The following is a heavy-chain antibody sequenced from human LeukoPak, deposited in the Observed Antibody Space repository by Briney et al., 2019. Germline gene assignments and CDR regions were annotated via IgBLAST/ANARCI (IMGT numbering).Heavy chain of an antibody. J-gene: IGHJ5*02. CDR3: ARDTDSSSWSNWFDP. Sequence: SETLSLTCTVSGGSISSYYWSWIRQPAGKGLEWIGRIYTSGSTNYNPSLKSRVTMSVDTSKNQFSLKLSSETAADTAVYYCARDTDSSSWSNWFDPWGQGTLVTVSS. D-gene: IGHD6-13*01. CDR1: GGSISSYY. CDR2: IYTSGST. V-gene: IGHV4-4*07.